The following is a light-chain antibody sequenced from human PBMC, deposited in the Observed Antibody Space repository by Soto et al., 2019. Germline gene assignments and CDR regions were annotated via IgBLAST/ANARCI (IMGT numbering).Light chain of an antibody. CDR2: RND. CDR1: SSNIGSNY. Sequence: QSVLTQPPSASGTPGQRVTISCSGSSSNIGSNYVYWYQQIPGTAPKLLIYRNDQRPSGVPDRLSGSKSGTSASLAISGLRSEGEADYYCASWDDTLSGPVFGGGTQLTVL. CDR3: ASWDDTLSGPV. V-gene: IGLV1-47*01. J-gene: IGLJ7*01.